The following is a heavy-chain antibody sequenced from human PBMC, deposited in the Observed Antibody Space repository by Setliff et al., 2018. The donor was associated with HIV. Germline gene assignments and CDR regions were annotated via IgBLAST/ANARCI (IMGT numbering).Heavy chain of an antibody. CDR1: GGSISGSGPGYY. CDR3: ARRPLFGVVIASVAKMEFDY. V-gene: IGHV4-61*05. CDR2: VYHTGST. Sequence: PSETLSLTCTVSGGSISGSGPGYYWGWVRQPPGGGLEWIGEVYHTGSTNYNPSLKSRVITSIDKSKNQFSLKIDSVTAADTAVYYCARRPLFGVVIASVAKMEFDYWGQGTLVTVSS. J-gene: IGHJ4*02. D-gene: IGHD3-3*01.